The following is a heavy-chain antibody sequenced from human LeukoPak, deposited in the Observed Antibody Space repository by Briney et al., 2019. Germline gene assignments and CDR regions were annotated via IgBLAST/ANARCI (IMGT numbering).Heavy chain of an antibody. D-gene: IGHD6-19*01. V-gene: IGHV3-48*01. J-gene: IGHJ4*02. Sequence: GGSLRLSCTASGFTFSTYSMNWVRQAPGKGLEWISYITTSGSIIYYADSVRGRFTISRDNAKNSLCLQMNSLRAEDTAVYYCAKDQGQEWLARDYFDYWGQGTLVTVSS. CDR1: GFTFSTYS. CDR3: AKDQGQEWLARDYFDY. CDR2: ITTSGSII.